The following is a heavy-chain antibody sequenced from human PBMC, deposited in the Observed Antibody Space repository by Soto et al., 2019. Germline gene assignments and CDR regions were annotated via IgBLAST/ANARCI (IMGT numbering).Heavy chain of an antibody. Sequence: QVQLVQPGAEVKKPGSSVKVSCKASGGTFSSYSFHWVRQAPGQGLEWMGGIIPMFDSPNYAQQFQGRVTITADESTTTAYMELSSLRSEDTAVYYCARASMLRGVIINWFDPWGQGTLVTVSS. D-gene: IGHD3-10*01. CDR1: GGTFSSYS. V-gene: IGHV1-69*01. CDR3: ARASMLRGVIINWFDP. CDR2: IIPMFDSP. J-gene: IGHJ5*02.